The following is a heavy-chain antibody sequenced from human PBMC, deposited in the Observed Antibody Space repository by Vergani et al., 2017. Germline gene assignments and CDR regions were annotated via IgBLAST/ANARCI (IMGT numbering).Heavy chain of an antibody. V-gene: IGHV1-69*01. D-gene: IGHD2-15*01. CDR2: IIPIFGTA. Sequence: QVQLVQSGAEVQKPGASVKVSCKASGGTFSSYAISWVRQAPGQGLEWMGGIIPIFGTANYAQKFQDRVTITADESTSTAYMELSSLRSEDTAVYYCASQYCSRAACANWFDPWGQGTLVTVS. J-gene: IGHJ5*02. CDR1: GGTFSSYA. CDR3: ASQYCSRAACANWFDP.